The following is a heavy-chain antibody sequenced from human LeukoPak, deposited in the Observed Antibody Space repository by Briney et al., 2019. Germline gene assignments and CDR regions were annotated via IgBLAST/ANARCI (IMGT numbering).Heavy chain of an antibody. V-gene: IGHV1-2*02. CDR2: INPNSGGT. D-gene: IGHD3-10*01. J-gene: IGHJ6*02. CDR1: GHTFTSYG. Sequence: ASVKVSCKASGHTFTSYGISWVRQAPGQGLEWMGWINPNSGGTNYAQKFQGRVTMTRDTSISTAYMELSRLRSDDTAVYYCARDSMVRGDKDVWGQGTTVTVSS. CDR3: ARDSMVRGDKDV.